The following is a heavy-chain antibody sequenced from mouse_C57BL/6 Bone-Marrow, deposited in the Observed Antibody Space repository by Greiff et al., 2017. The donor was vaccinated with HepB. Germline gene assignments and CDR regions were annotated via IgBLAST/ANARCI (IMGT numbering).Heavy chain of an antibody. CDR3: ESHHYGSTWCAY. CDR2: INPSTGGT. V-gene: IGHV1-42*01. D-gene: IGHD1-1*01. J-gene: IGHJ3*01. CDR1: GYSFTGYY. Sequence: EVQLQESGPELVKPGASVKISCKASGYSFTGYYMNWVKQSPEKSLEWIGEINPSTGGTTYNQKFKAKATLTVDKSSSTAYMQLKSLTSEDSAVFYCESHHYGSTWCAYWRQGTLVTVSA.